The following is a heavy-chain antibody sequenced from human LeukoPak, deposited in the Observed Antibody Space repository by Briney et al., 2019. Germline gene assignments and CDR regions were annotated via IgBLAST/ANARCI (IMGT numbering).Heavy chain of an antibody. J-gene: IGHJ4*02. CDR2: IYYSGST. CDR1: GASISNYY. V-gene: IGHV4-59*08. Sequence: SETLSLTCSVSGASISNYYWSWIRQPPGRGLEWIGYIYYSGSTNCNPSLKSRVSMSVDTSKNQFSLKLSSVTAADTAVYYCARRSSAGTGNGPFDYWGQGTLVTVS. D-gene: IGHD6-19*01. CDR3: ARRSSAGTGNGPFDY.